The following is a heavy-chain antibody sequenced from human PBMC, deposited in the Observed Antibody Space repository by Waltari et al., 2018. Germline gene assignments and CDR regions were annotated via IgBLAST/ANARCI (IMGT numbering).Heavy chain of an antibody. CDR1: GGSIRSSSYY. V-gene: IGHV4-39*01. Sequence: QLQLQESGPGLVKPSETLSLTCTVSGGSIRSSSYYWGWIRPPPGKGLEWIGSIYYSGSTYYNPSLKSRVTISVDTSKNQFSLKLSSVTAADTAVYYCARTTDYGDPDYYYYYGMDVWGQGTMVTVSS. CDR2: IYYSGST. CDR3: ARTTDYGDPDYYYYYGMDV. D-gene: IGHD4-17*01. J-gene: IGHJ6*02.